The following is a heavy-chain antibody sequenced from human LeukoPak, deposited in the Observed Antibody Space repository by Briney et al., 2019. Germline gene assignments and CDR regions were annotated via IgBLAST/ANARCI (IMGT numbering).Heavy chain of an antibody. Sequence: GGSLRLSCAASGFTFSTFAMLWVRQPRGKGLEWVSSIFPSGGEIHYADSVRGRFTISRDNSKSTLSLQMNSLRAEDTAIYYCATYRQVMLPFEAWGQGTLVTVSS. D-gene: IGHD5-18*01. CDR1: GFTFSTFA. CDR2: IFPSGGEI. V-gene: IGHV3-23*01. J-gene: IGHJ5*02. CDR3: ATYRQVMLPFEA.